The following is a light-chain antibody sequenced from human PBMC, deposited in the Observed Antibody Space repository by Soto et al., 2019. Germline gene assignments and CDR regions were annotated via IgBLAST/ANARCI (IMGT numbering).Light chain of an antibody. J-gene: IGLJ2*01. CDR2: DVS. V-gene: IGLV2-14*01. CDR1: SSDVGGYNY. Sequence: QSALTQPASVSGSPGQSITISCTGTSSDVGGYNYVSWYQQHPVKAPKLMIYDVSNRPSGVSNRFSGSKSGNTASLTISGLQAEDEADYYCSSYTSSSIVVFGGGTQLTVL. CDR3: SSYTSSSIVV.